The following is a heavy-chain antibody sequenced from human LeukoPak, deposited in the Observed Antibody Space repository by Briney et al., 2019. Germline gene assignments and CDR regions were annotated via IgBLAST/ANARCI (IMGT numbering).Heavy chain of an antibody. CDR2: IIPIFGTA. J-gene: IGHJ4*02. Sequence: ASVKVSCKASGGTFSSYAISWVRHAPGQGLEWMGGIIPIFGTANYAQKFQGRVTITTDESTSTAYMELSSLRSEDTAVYYCARVGDPQTLDYWGQGTLVTVSS. CDR1: GGTFSSYA. CDR3: ARVGDPQTLDY. D-gene: IGHD4-23*01. V-gene: IGHV1-69*05.